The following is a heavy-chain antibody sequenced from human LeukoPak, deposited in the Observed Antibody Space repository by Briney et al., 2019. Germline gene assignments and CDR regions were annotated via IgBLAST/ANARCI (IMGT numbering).Heavy chain of an antibody. D-gene: IGHD6-6*01. CDR2: IIPIFGTA. Sequence: ASVKVSCKASGGTFSSYAIGWVRQAPGQGLEWMGGIIPIFGTANYAQKFQGRVTITTDESMSTAYMELSSLRSEDTAVYYCARAARSWFDRWGQGTLVTVSS. CDR3: ARAARSWFDR. V-gene: IGHV1-69*05. CDR1: GGTFSSYA. J-gene: IGHJ5*02.